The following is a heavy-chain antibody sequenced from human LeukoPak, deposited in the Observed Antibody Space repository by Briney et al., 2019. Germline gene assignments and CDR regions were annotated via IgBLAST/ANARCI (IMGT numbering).Heavy chain of an antibody. D-gene: IGHD3-3*01. CDR2: IIPIFGTA. J-gene: IGHJ5*02. CDR1: GGTFSSYA. CDR3: ASAQRKLRFYFGEFDP. V-gene: IGHV1-69*01. Sequence: SVKVSCKASGGTFSSYAISWVRQAPGQGREWMGGIIPIFGTANYAQKFQGRVTITADESTSTAYMELSSLRSEDAAVYYCASAQRKLRFYFGEFDPRGQGTLVTVSS.